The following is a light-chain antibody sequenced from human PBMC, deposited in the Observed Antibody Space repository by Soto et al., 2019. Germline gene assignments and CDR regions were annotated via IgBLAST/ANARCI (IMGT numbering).Light chain of an antibody. CDR1: QRISTF. J-gene: IGKJ4*01. CDR2: SSS. CDR3: QQSYRLPLT. V-gene: IGKV1-39*01. Sequence: DIQMTQSPSSLSAFVGDSVTITCHACQRISTFLNWYHQKPGKAPKLLIYSSSYLQSGVPSNFSGSGSGTDFTLSIVTLQPEDFGTYFCQQSYRLPLTFGGGTKVEI.